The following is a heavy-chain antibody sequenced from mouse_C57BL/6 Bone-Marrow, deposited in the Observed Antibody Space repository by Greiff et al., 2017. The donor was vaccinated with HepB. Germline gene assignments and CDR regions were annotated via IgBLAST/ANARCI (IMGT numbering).Heavy chain of an antibody. CDR1: GYSITSGYY. V-gene: IGHV3-6*01. J-gene: IGHJ2*01. D-gene: IGHD1-1*01. CDR2: ISYDGSN. CDR3: ARDRGNYYGSSYVDY. Sequence: EVQRVESGPGLVKPSQSLSLTCSVTGYSITSGYYWNWIRQFPGNKLEWMGYISYDGSNNYNPSLKNRISITRDTSKNQFFLKLNSVTTEDTATYYCARDRGNYYGSSYVDYWGQGTTLTVSS.